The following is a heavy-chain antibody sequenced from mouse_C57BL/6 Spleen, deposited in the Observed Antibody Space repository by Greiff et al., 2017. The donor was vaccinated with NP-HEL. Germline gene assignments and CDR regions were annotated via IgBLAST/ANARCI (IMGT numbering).Heavy chain of an antibody. V-gene: IGHV1-69*01. CDR1: GYTFTSYW. CDR2: IDPSDSYT. J-gene: IGHJ1*03. D-gene: IGHD1-1*01. CDR3: ARVFITTVVATDWYFDV. Sequence: QVQLQQPGAELVMPGASVKLSCKASGYTFTSYWMHWVKQRPGQGLEWIGEIDPSDSYTNYNQKFKGKSTFAVDKSSSTAYMQLSSLTSEDSAVYYCARVFITTVVATDWYFDVWGTGTTVTVSS.